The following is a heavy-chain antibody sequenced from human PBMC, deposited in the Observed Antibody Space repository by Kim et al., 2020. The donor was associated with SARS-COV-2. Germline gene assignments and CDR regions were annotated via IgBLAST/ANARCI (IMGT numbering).Heavy chain of an antibody. CDR1: GYTFTSYA. CDR3: ARDAGGSGSYYRYYYYYGMDV. V-gene: IGHV7-4-1*02. CDR2: INTNTGNP. Sequence: ASVKVSCKASGYTFTSYAMNWVRQAPGQGLEWMGWINTNTGNPTYAQGFTGRFVFSLDTSVSTAYLQISSLKAEDTAVYYCARDAGGSGSYYRYYYYYGMDVWGQGTTVTVSS. J-gene: IGHJ6*02. D-gene: IGHD3-10*01.